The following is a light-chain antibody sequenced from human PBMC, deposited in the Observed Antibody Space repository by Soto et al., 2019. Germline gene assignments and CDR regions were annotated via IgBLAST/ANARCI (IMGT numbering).Light chain of an antibody. CDR3: SSYTSSITLV. V-gene: IGLV2-14*01. CDR1: SNDVGAYNY. CDR2: EVS. Sequence: QSALIQPASVSGSPGQSITISCTGTSNDVGAYNYVSWFQQHPGKAPKLMIYEVSNRPSGVSNRFSGSKSGNTASLTISGLQAEDEADYYCSSYTSSITLVFGTGTKVTVL. J-gene: IGLJ1*01.